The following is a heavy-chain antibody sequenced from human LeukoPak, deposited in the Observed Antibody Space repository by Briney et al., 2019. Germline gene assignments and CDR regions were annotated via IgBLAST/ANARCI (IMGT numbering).Heavy chain of an antibody. CDR2: IRYDGSNK. CDR3: AKANIVVVPAAIRIDY. D-gene: IGHD2-2*02. Sequence: GGSLRLSCAASGFAFSSYGMHWVRQAPGKGLEWVAFIRYDGSNKYYADSVKGRFTISRDNSKNTLYLQMNSLRAEDTAVYYCAKANIVVVPAAIRIDYWGQGTLVTVSS. V-gene: IGHV3-30*02. J-gene: IGHJ4*02. CDR1: GFAFSSYG.